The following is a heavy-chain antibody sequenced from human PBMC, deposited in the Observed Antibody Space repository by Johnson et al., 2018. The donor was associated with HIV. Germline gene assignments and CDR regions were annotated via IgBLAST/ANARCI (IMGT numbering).Heavy chain of an antibody. J-gene: IGHJ3*02. Sequence: QMLLVESGGGVVQPGGSLRVPCAASGFTFNIHGVHWVRRAPGKGLEWVAYIQNDGSNKYYRDSVKGRITVSRDISKNTLYLQMNSLRAEDTAVYYCAKDQVGATWAFDIWGQGTMVTVSS. CDR3: AKDQVGATWAFDI. D-gene: IGHD1-26*01. CDR2: IQNDGSNK. CDR1: GFTFNIHG. V-gene: IGHV3-30*02.